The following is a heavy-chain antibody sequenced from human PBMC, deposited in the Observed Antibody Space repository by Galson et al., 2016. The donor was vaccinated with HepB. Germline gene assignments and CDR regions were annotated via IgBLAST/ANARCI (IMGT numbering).Heavy chain of an antibody. J-gene: IGHJ5*02. CDR3: AKDQSSGGLENWFDP. V-gene: IGHV3-23*01. CDR2: ITGSGATT. D-gene: IGHD6-19*01. Sequence: SLRLSCASSGLTFSSYAMSWVRQAPGKGLQWVAGITGSGATTDYADSVKGRFTISRDNSKNTLYLQMNSLRAEDTALYYCAKDQSSGGLENWFDPWGQGTLVTVSS. CDR1: GLTFSSYA.